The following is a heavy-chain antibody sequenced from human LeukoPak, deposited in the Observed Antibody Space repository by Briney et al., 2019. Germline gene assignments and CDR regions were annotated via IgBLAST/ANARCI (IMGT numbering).Heavy chain of an antibody. V-gene: IGHV4-61*02. D-gene: IGHD3-22*01. CDR2: IYTSGST. Sequence: SQTLSLTCTVSGGSISSGSYYWSWIRQPAGKGLEWIGRIYTSGSTSYNPSLKSRVTISVDTSKNQFSLKLSSVTAADTAVYYCARMDYYDSSPNWFDPWGQGTLVTVSS. CDR3: ARMDYYDSSPNWFDP. J-gene: IGHJ5*02. CDR1: GGSISSGSYY.